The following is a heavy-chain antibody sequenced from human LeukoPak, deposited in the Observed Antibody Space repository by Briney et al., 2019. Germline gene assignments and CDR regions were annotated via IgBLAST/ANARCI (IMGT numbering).Heavy chain of an antibody. V-gene: IGHV3-23*01. D-gene: IGHD3-3*01. J-gene: IGHJ4*02. CDR3: AKTTIFGVVILRAGFDY. CDR2: ISGSGGST. CDR1: GFTFSSYA. Sequence: GGSLRLSCAASGFTFSSYAMSWVGQAPGKGVEWVSAISGSGGSTYYADSVKGRFTISRDNSKNTLYLQMNSLRAEDTAVYYCAKTTIFGVVILRAGFDYWGQGTLVTVSS.